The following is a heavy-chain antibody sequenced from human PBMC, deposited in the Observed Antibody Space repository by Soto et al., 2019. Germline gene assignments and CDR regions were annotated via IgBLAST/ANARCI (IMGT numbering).Heavy chain of an antibody. CDR2: INYRGST. J-gene: IGHJ4*02. CDR1: GYSISSGGYY. D-gene: IGHD3-22*01. Sequence: QVQLQESGPGLVKPSQTLSLTCTVSGYSISSGGYYWSWIRQHPGKGLEWIAYINYRGSTSYNPSLKSRLTISLDTSKNQFSLKLSSVAAADTAVYYCAPYHSSGFPYCGQGILVTVSS. V-gene: IGHV4-31*03. CDR3: APYHSSGFPY.